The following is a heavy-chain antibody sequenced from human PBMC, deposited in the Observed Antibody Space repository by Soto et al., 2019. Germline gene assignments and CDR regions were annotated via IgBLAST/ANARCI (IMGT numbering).Heavy chain of an antibody. J-gene: IGHJ6*02. CDR3: AREIAAAGPYYYYGMDV. V-gene: IGHV4-31*03. CDR1: GGSISSGGYY. Sequence: SETLSLTCTVSGGSISSGGYYWSWIRQHPGKGLEWIGYIYYSGSTYYNPSLKSRVTISVDTSKNQFSLKLSSVTAADTAVYNCAREIAAAGPYYYYGMDVWGQGTTVTVSS. D-gene: IGHD6-13*01. CDR2: IYYSGST.